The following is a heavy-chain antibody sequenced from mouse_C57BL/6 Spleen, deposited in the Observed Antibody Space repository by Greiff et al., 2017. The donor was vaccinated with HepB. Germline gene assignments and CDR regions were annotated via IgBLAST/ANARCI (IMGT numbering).Heavy chain of an antibody. CDR2: IDPSDSYT. CDR1: GYTFTSYW. D-gene: IGHD3-1*01. CDR3: ARGAPYFDY. Sequence: QVQLQQPGAELVKPGASVKLSCKASGYTFTSYWMQWVKQRPGQGLEWIGEIDPSDSYTNYNQKFKGKATLTVDTSSSTAYMQRSSLTSEDSAVYYCARGAPYFDYWGQGTTLTVSS. J-gene: IGHJ2*01. V-gene: IGHV1-50*01.